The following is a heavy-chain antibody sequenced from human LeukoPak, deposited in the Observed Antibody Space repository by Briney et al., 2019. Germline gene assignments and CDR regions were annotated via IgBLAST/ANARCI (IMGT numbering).Heavy chain of an antibody. CDR2: ISYDGSNK. D-gene: IGHD6-19*01. V-gene: IGHV3-30-3*01. CDR3: ARDPEQWLVDTTTHFDY. CDR1: GFTFSSYA. Sequence: PGGFLRLSCAASGFTFSSYAMHWVRQAPGKGLEWVAVISYDGSNKYYADSVKGRFTISRDNSKNTLYLQMNSLRAEDTAVYYCARDPEQWLVDTTTHFDYWGQGTLVTVSS. J-gene: IGHJ4*02.